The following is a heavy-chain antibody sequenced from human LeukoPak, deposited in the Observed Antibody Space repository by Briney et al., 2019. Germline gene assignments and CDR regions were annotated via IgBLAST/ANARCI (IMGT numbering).Heavy chain of an antibody. D-gene: IGHD6-19*01. CDR2: ISGSGGRT. CDR3: AKTALAVAGIVPVESELDY. Sequence: GGSLRLSCAASGFIFSSYAMSWVRLAPGKGLEWISDISGSGGRTYYAHSVKGRFTISRDNSKNTLYLQMNSLRAEDTAVYYCAKTALAVAGIVPVESELDYWGQGTLVTVSS. CDR1: GFIFSSYA. V-gene: IGHV3-23*01. J-gene: IGHJ4*02.